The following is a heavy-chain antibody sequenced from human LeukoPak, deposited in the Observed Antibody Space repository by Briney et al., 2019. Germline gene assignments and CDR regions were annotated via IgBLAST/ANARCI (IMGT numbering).Heavy chain of an antibody. D-gene: IGHD2-2*01. V-gene: IGHV3-9*01. Sequence: PGGSLRLSCAASGFTFDDYAMHWVRQAPGKGLEWVSGISWNSGSIGYADSVKGRFTISRDNAKNSLYLQMNSLRAEDTALYYCAKERCSSTSCYRRGWFDPWGQGTLVTVSS. CDR1: GFTFDDYA. CDR3: AKERCSSTSCYRRGWFDP. J-gene: IGHJ5*02. CDR2: ISWNSGSI.